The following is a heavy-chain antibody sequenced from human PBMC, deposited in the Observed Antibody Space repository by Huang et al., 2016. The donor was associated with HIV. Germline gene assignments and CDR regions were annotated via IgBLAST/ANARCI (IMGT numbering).Heavy chain of an antibody. V-gene: IGHV5-51*01. CDR3: ARQGVGDFVVEPTGLGAFDI. CDR2: IYPGDSDT. Sequence: EVQLVQSGAVVKKPGESLKISCKGSGYTFNGYWIGWVRQMPGKGLEWMGIIYPGDSDTTYSPSVQGQVTISADKSISTAYVQWSGLKASDTAMYYCARQGVGDFVVEPTGLGAFDIWGQGTMVTVSS. CDR1: GYTFNGYW. J-gene: IGHJ3*02. D-gene: IGHD2-2*01.